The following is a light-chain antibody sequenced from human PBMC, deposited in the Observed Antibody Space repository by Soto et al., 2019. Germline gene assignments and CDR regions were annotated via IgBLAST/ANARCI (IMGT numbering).Light chain of an antibody. Sequence: QSALTQPASVSGSPGQSITISCTGTSSDVGGYNYVSWYQQHPGKAPKLMIYDVSNRPSGVSNRFSGSKAGNTASLTISGLQAEDEVYYYCSSYTSSSTRLYVFGTGTKLTVL. V-gene: IGLV2-14*01. CDR2: DVS. J-gene: IGLJ1*01. CDR3: SSYTSSSTRLYV. CDR1: SSDVGGYNY.